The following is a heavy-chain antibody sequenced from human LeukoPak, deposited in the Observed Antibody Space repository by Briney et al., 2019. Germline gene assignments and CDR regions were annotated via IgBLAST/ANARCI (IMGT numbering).Heavy chain of an antibody. CDR2: IFWDDDK. J-gene: IGHJ4*02. D-gene: IGHD3-3*01. CDR1: GFSLSTSGVG. CDR3: AHAQLAYYDFWSGPRKTNFDY. V-gene: IGHV2-5*02. Sequence: SGPTLVKPTQTLTLTCIFSGFSLSTSGVGVGWIRQPPGKALEWLALIFWDDDKRYSPSLKSRLTIIKDTSKNQVVLTMTNMDLVDTATYYCAHAQLAYYDFWSGPRKTNFDYWGQGTPVTVSS.